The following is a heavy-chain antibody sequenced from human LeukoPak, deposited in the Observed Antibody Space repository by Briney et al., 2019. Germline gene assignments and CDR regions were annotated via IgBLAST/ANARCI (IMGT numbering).Heavy chain of an antibody. Sequence: SETLSLTCTVSGGSISSYYWSWIRQPPGKGLEWIGYIYYSGSTNYNPSLKSRVTISVDTSKNQFSLKLSSVTAADTAVYYCARDFPEGNGAITMLRGVRLHRRTYFDYWGQGTLVTVSS. CDR1: GGSISSYY. J-gene: IGHJ4*02. CDR2: IYYSGST. CDR3: ARDFPEGNGAITMLRGVRLHRRTYFDY. D-gene: IGHD3-10*01. V-gene: IGHV4-59*12.